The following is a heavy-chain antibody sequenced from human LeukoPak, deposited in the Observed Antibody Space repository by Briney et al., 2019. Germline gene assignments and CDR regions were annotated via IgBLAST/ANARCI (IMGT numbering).Heavy chain of an antibody. D-gene: IGHD1-26*01. CDR3: AKDLTDGSYYAFDY. CDR1: GFSFSNYG. J-gene: IGHJ4*02. CDR2: ISYDGNNK. Sequence: GRSLRLSCAASGFSFSNYGMHWVRQAPGKGLGWVAVISYDGNNKYYADSVKGRFTISRDNSKNTLYLQMNSLRAEDMAVYYCAKDLTDGSYYAFDYWGQGTLVTVSS. V-gene: IGHV3-30*18.